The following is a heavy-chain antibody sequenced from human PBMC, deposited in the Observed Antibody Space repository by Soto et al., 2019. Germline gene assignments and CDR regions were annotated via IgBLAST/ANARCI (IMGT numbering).Heavy chain of an antibody. V-gene: IGHV1-69*13. Sequence: GASVKVSCKASGGTFSSYAISWVRQAPGQGLEWMGGIIPIFGTANYAQKFQGRVTITADESTSTAYMELSSLRSEDMAVYYCARDHGYCSSTSCYTSTVGMDVWGQGTTVTVSS. J-gene: IGHJ6*02. CDR2: IIPIFGTA. CDR1: GGTFSSYA. CDR3: ARDHGYCSSTSCYTSTVGMDV. D-gene: IGHD2-2*02.